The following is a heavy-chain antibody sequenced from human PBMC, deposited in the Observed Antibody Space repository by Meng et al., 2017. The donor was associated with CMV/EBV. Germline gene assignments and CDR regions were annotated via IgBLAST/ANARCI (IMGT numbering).Heavy chain of an antibody. Sequence: ASCFIVRGNYVTWVRQAPGKGLRWVTVVSHDDTTYYADSVKGRFTISRDTSKNTVYLQLDNLRAEDTAMYYCAGGYYGSGGFALDYWGQGTLVTVSS. CDR3: AGGYYGSGGFALDY. D-gene: IGHD3-22*01. V-gene: IGHV3-53*01. CDR1: CFIVRGNY. CDR2: VSHDDTT. J-gene: IGHJ4*02.